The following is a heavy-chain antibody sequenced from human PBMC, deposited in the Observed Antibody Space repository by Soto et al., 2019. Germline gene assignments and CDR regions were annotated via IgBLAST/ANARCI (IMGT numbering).Heavy chain of an antibody. J-gene: IGHJ4*02. CDR3: AKSVGLSNTVRFLEWLSFDY. CDR2: ISGSGGST. Sequence: GGSLRLSCAASGFTFSSYAMSWVRQAPGKGLEWVSAISGSGGSTYYADSVKGRFTISRDNSKNTLYLQMNSLRAEDTAVYYCAKSVGLSNTVRFLEWLSFDYWGQGTLVTVSS. D-gene: IGHD3-3*01. CDR1: GFTFSSYA. V-gene: IGHV3-23*01.